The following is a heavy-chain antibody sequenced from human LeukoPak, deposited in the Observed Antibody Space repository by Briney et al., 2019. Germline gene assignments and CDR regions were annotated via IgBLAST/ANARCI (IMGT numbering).Heavy chain of an antibody. Sequence: GGSLRLSCAASGFTFSSYAMSWVRQAPGKGLEWVSALSGSGGSTYYADSVKGRFTISRDNSKNTLYLQMNSLRAEDTAVYYCAKDYYYDSSGYYSGGSFDYWGQGTLVTVSA. V-gene: IGHV3-23*01. D-gene: IGHD3-22*01. J-gene: IGHJ4*02. CDR2: LSGSGGST. CDR3: AKDYYYDSSGYYSGGSFDY. CDR1: GFTFSSYA.